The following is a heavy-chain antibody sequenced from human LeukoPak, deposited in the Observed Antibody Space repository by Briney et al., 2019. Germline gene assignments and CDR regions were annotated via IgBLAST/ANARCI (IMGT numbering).Heavy chain of an antibody. CDR2: IRQDGSEK. CDR3: ARIGYSSSCNDY. V-gene: IGHV3-7*01. D-gene: IGHD2-2*01. CDR1: GFTFSSYW. J-gene: IGHJ4*02. Sequence: GGSLRLSCAASGFTFSSYWMSWVRQAPGKGLEWVANIRQDGSEKHYVDSMKGRFTISRDNTKNSVYLQMNSLRVDDTAVYYCARIGYSSSCNDYWGQGTLVTVSS.